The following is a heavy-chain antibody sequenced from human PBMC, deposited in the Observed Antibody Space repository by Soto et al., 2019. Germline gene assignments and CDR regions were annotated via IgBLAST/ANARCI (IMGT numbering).Heavy chain of an antibody. J-gene: IGHJ6*02. CDR3: AKDNSRPVYSTAKDYYYGMDV. V-gene: IGHV3-30*18. CDR1: GFTFSSYG. CDR2: ISYDGSNK. Sequence: GGSLRLSCAASGFTFSSYGMHWVRQAPGKGLEWVAVISYDGSNKYYADSVKGRFTISRDNSKNTLYLQMNSLRAEDTAVYYCAKDNSRPVYSTAKDYYYGMDVWGQGTTVTVSS. D-gene: IGHD4-4*01.